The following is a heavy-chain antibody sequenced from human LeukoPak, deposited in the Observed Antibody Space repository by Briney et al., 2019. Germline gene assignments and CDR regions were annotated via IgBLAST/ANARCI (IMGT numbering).Heavy chain of an antibody. J-gene: IGHJ4*02. Sequence: GGSLRLSCAASGFTFSSYSMNLVRQAPWKGLEWVSSISSSSRFIYYADSVKGRFTISRDNAKNSLYLQMNSLRAEDTAVYYCARDLQGTGSPLDYWGQGTLVTVSS. V-gene: IGHV3-21*01. CDR2: ISSSSRFI. CDR3: ARDLQGTGSPLDY. CDR1: GFTFSSYS. D-gene: IGHD1-1*01.